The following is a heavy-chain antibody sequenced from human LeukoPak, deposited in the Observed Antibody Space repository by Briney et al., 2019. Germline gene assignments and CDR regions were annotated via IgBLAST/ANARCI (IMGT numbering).Heavy chain of an antibody. D-gene: IGHD3-3*01. CDR1: GGSFSGYY. V-gene: IGHV4-34*01. CDR2: INHSGST. CDR3: ARGRITIFGVVIATPAPIYDY. J-gene: IGHJ4*02. Sequence: SETLSLTCAVYGGSFSGYYWSWIRQPPGKGLEWIGEINHSGSTNYNPSLKSRVTISVDTSKNQFSLKLSSVTAADTAVYYCARGRITIFGVVIATPAPIYDYWGQGTLITVSS.